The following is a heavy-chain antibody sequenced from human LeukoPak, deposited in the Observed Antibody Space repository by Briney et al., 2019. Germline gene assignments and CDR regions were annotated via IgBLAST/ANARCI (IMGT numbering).Heavy chain of an antibody. CDR2: IKKDGSET. CDR3: ARGRYSGTTYYFGY. Sequence: GGSLRLSCAASGFTFSTSWMSWVRQVPGKGLEWVANIKKDGSETYYVDSVKGRFTISRDNAKNSLYLQMNSLRAEDTAMYYYARGRYSGTTYYFGYWGQGTLVTVSS. CDR1: GFTFSTSW. J-gene: IGHJ4*02. V-gene: IGHV3-7*03. D-gene: IGHD5-12*01.